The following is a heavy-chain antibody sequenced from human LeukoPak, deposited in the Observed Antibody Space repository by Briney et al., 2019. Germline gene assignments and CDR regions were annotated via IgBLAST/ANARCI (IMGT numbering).Heavy chain of an antibody. J-gene: IGHJ5*02. CDR2: INPNTGVT. D-gene: IGHD2-15*01. CDR3: TRARVVVTNCFDP. CDR1: GYTFTAYY. Sequence: ASVKVSCKASGYTFTAYYIYWVRQAPGQGLEWMGWINPNTGVTNYAQKFQGRVTMTRDTSISTAYMELSRLTSDDTAVYYCTRARVVVTNCFDPWGQGTLATVSS. V-gene: IGHV1-2*02.